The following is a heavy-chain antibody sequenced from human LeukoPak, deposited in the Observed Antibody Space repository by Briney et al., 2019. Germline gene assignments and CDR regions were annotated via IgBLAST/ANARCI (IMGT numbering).Heavy chain of an antibody. D-gene: IGHD3-9*01. CDR3: ARDRLSYDILTGFRYYYGMDV. CDR2: IGTAGDT. J-gene: IGHJ6*02. Sequence: PGGSLRLSCAASGFTFSSYDMHWVRQATGKGLERVSAIGTAGDTYYPGSVKGRFTISRESARNSLYLQMNSLRAGDTAVYYCARDRLSYDILTGFRYYYGMDVWGQGTTVAVSS. V-gene: IGHV3-13*01. CDR1: GFTFSSYD.